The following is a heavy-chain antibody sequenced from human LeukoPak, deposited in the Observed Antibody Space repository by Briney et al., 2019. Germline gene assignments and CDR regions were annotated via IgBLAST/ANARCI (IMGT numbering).Heavy chain of an antibody. V-gene: IGHV4-59*12. Sequence: SETLSLTCTVSGGSISSYYWSWIRQPPGKGLEWIGYIYYSGSTNYNPSLKSRVTISVDTSKNQLSLKLSSVTAADTAVYYCARDATGVGATTFDYWGQGTLVTVSS. D-gene: IGHD1-26*01. CDR2: IYYSGST. J-gene: IGHJ4*02. CDR1: GGSISSYY. CDR3: ARDATGVGATTFDY.